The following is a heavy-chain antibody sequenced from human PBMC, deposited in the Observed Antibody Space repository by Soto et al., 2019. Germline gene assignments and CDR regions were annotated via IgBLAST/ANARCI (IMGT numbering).Heavy chain of an antibody. J-gene: IGHJ3*02. CDR3: ARDSYYYDSSGPDAFDI. CDR2: IIPILGIA. CDR1: GGTFSSYT. Sequence: SVKVSCKASGGTFSSYTISWVRQAPGQGLEWMGRIIPILGIANYAQKFQGRVTITADKSTSTAYMELSSLRSEDTAVYYCARDSYYYDSSGPDAFDIWGQGTMVTVSS. V-gene: IGHV1-69*04. D-gene: IGHD3-22*01.